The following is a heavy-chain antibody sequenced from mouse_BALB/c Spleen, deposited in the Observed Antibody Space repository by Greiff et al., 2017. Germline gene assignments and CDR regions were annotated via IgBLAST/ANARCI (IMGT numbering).Heavy chain of an antibody. CDR3: ARQGRGAMDY. V-gene: IGHV5-6-5*01. Sequence: EVHLVESGGGLVKPGGSLKLSCAASGFTFSSYAMSWVRQTPEKRLEWVASISSGGSTYYPDSVKGRFTISRDNARNILYLQMSSLRSEDTAMYYCARQGRGAMDYWGQGTSVTVSS. J-gene: IGHJ4*01. CDR2: ISSGGST. CDR1: GFTFSSYA.